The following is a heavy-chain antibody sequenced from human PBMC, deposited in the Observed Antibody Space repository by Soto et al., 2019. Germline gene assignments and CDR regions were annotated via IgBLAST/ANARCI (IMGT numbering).Heavy chain of an antibody. D-gene: IGHD2-2*02. CDR2: ISSSGSTI. Sequence: QVQLVESGGGLVKPGGSLRLSCAASGFTFSDYYMSWIRQAPGKGLEWVSYISSSGSTIYYADSVKGRFTISRDNAKNSLYLQMNSLRGEDTAVYYCARDSRGLGYCSSTSCYRGGGAFDIWGQGTMVTVSS. J-gene: IGHJ3*02. V-gene: IGHV3-11*01. CDR3: ARDSRGLGYCSSTSCYRGGGAFDI. CDR1: GFTFSDYY.